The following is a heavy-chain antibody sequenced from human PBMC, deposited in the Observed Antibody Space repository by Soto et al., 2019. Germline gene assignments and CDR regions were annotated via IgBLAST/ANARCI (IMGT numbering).Heavy chain of an antibody. CDR1: GFTVSSNY. J-gene: IGHJ6*03. D-gene: IGHD3-16*01. CDR3: AGLGGGYYYYYYMDV. V-gene: IGHV3-66*01. CDR2: IYSGGST. Sequence: EVQLVESGGGLVQPGGSLRLSCAASGFTVSSNYMSWVRQAPGKGLEWVSVIYSGGSTYYADSVKGRFTISRDNSKNTLYLQMNSLRAEDTAVYYSAGLGGGYYYYYYMDVWGKGTTVTVSS.